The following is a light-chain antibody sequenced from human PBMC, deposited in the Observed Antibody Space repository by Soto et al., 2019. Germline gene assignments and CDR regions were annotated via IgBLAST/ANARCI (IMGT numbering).Light chain of an antibody. V-gene: IGKV3-20*01. CDR2: GAS. Sequence: EIVLTQSPATLSLSPGERATLSCRASQSVSSSYLAWYQQKPGQAPRLLIFGASSRATGIPDRFSGSGSGTDFTLTISRLEPEDFAVYYCQHYGSSPETFGQRTKVDIK. CDR3: QHYGSSPET. J-gene: IGKJ1*01. CDR1: QSVSSSY.